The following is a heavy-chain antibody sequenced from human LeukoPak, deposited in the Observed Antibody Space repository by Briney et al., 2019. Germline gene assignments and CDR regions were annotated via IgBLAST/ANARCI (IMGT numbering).Heavy chain of an antibody. Sequence: SVKVSFKASGGTFSSYVISWVRQAPGQGLEWMGGIIPGFGTANYAQKFQGTVTITADVSATTVYMVLNSLRSEDTAVYYCAREPEPAITMVRGEVFDIWGQGTMAIVSS. V-gene: IGHV1-69*13. J-gene: IGHJ3*02. CDR1: GGTFSSYV. CDR3: AREPEPAITMVRGEVFDI. CDR2: IIPGFGTA. D-gene: IGHD3-10*01.